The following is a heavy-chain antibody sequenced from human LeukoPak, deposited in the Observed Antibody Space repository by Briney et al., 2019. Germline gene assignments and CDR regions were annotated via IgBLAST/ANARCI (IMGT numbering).Heavy chain of an antibody. D-gene: IGHD2-2*01. Sequence: ASVKVSCKVSGYTLTELSMHWVRQAPGKGLEWMGGFDPEDGETIYAQKFQGRVAITADESTSTAYMELSSLRSEDTAVYYCARNLYCSSTSCYGYFDYWGQGTLVTVSS. CDR1: GYTLTELS. CDR3: ARNLYCSSTSCYGYFDY. CDR2: FDPEDGET. V-gene: IGHV1-24*01. J-gene: IGHJ4*02.